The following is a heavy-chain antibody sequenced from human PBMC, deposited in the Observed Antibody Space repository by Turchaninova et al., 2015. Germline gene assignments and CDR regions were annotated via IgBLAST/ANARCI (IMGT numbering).Heavy chain of an antibody. CDR2: IRSKTFGGTA. J-gene: IGHJ4*02. V-gene: IGHV3-49*03. CDR1: GFPFVDYA. CDR3: NGGVTTPY. Sequence: ESWGGLVQPGRSLRLSCTASGFPFVDYAISWFRQAPGKGLEWVGLIRSKTFGGTADYAASVTGRFTISRDDSKSIAYLQMSSLKTEDTAVYYCNGGVTTPYWGRGTLVTVSS. D-gene: IGHD4-17*01.